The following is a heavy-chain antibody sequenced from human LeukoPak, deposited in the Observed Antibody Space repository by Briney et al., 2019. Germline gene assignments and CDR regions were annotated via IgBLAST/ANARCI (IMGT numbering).Heavy chain of an antibody. CDR2: INHSGST. CDR3: ARDSPTARGDY. D-gene: IGHD4-11*01. J-gene: IGHJ4*02. CDR1: GGSFSGYY. Sequence: SETLSLTCAVYGGSFSGYYWSWIRQPPGKGLEWIGEINHSGSTNYNPSLKSRVTISVDTSKNQFSLKLSSVTAADTAVYFCARDSPTARGDYWGGATLVSVCS. V-gene: IGHV4-34*01.